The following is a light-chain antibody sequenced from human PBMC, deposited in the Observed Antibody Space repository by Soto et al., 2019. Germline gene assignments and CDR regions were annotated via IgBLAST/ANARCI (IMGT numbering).Light chain of an antibody. J-gene: IGKJ1*01. Sequence: DIQMTQSPSSLSAFVGDRVTITCRACQTITSYLNWYQQKPGKAPNLLIYAASNLQSGVPSRFRGSGSGTDVTLTISSLQPEDIATYSCQQSYTTPWTFGQGNKVAIK. CDR1: QTITSY. V-gene: IGKV1-39*01. CDR2: AAS. CDR3: QQSYTTPWT.